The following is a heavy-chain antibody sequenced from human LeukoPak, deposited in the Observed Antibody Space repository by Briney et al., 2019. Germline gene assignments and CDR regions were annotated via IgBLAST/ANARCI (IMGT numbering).Heavy chain of an antibody. CDR3: ARGRYFDWLLKRNYYYYYMDV. Sequence: SETLSLTCAVYGGSFSGYYWSWIRQPPGKGLEWIGEINHSGSTNYNPSLKSRVTISVDTSKNQFSLKLSSVTAADTAVYYCARGRYFDWLLKRNYYYYYMDVWGKGTTVTVSS. J-gene: IGHJ6*03. CDR2: INHSGST. V-gene: IGHV4-34*01. D-gene: IGHD3-9*01. CDR1: GGSFSGYY.